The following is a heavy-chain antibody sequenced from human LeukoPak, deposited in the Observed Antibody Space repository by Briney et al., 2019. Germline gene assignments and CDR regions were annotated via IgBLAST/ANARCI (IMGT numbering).Heavy chain of an antibody. V-gene: IGHV3-33*01. CDR2: IGSDGINK. CDR1: GFTFSNYG. Sequence: GGSLRLSCAASGFTFSNYGIHWVRHAPGKGLEWVAVIGSDGINKFYADSVKGRFTCSRDNYENTLYLQMNTLRAEDTAIYYCARDDQSMVHNSFEMWGQGTMVAVSS. CDR3: ARDDQSMVHNSFEM. D-gene: IGHD3-10*01. J-gene: IGHJ3*02.